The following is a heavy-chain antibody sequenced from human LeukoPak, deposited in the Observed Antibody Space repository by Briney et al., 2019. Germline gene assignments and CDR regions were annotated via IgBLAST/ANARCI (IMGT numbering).Heavy chain of an antibody. D-gene: IGHD3-9*01. J-gene: IGHJ4*02. V-gene: IGHV3-23*01. CDR2: ISDAGGST. CDR3: AKDLAILTGYYKGFHY. CDR1: GFTFSSYA. Sequence: PGGSLRLSCAASGFTFSSYAMSWVRQAPGKGLEWVSTISDAGGSTYHADSVKGRFTISRDKSKNTLYLQMNSLRAEDTAVYYCAKDLAILTGYYKGFHYWGQGTLVTVSS.